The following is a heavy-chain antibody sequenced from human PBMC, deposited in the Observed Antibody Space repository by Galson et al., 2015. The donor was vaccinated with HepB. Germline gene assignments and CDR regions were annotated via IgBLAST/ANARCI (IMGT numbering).Heavy chain of an antibody. CDR1: GGSISSSSYY. D-gene: IGHD6-13*01. CDR3: ASTEGIAALPERANYYYGMDV. Sequence: SETLSLTCTVSGGSISSSSYYWGWIRQPPGKGLEWIGSTYYSGSTYYNPSLKSRVTISVDTSKNQFSLKLSSVTAADTAVYYCASTEGIAALPERANYYYGMDVWGQGTTVTVSS. CDR2: TYYSGST. J-gene: IGHJ6*02. V-gene: IGHV4-39*01.